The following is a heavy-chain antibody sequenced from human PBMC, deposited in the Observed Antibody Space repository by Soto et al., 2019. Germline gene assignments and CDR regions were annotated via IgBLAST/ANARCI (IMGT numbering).Heavy chain of an antibody. Sequence: QVQLVEYGGGVVQPGRSLRLSCAASRFISSTSGMHWVRQVPGKGLEWVAVISSDGTKKYYADSVKGRFTISRDKAKNTLYVEMNSLRAEDTAVYYCVKGLDESSGYCDWAMDVWGQGTTVTVSS. CDR2: ISSDGTKK. J-gene: IGHJ6*02. CDR1: RFISSTSG. D-gene: IGHD3-22*01. V-gene: IGHV3-30*18. CDR3: VKGLDESSGYCDWAMDV.